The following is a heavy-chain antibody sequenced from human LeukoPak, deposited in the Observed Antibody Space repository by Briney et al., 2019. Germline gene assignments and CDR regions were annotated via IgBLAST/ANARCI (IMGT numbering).Heavy chain of an antibody. V-gene: IGHV4-34*01. J-gene: IGHJ4*02. CDR1: GGSFSGYY. Sequence: KTSETLSLTCAVYGGSFSGYYWSWIRQPPGKGLEWIGEINQSGSTNYNPSLKSRVTISVDTSKNQFSLKLSSVTAADTAVYYCARGNNIVVVPAADFDYWGQGTLVTVSS. D-gene: IGHD2-2*01. CDR2: INQSGST. CDR3: ARGNNIVVVPAADFDY.